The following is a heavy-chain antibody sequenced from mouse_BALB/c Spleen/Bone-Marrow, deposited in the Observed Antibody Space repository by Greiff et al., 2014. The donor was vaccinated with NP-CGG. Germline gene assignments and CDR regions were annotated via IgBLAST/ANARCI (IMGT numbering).Heavy chain of an antibody. CDR1: GYSITSGYS. Sequence: EVKLVESGPDLVKPSQSLSLTCTVTGYSITSGYSWHWIRQFPGNKLEWMGYIHYSGRTNYNPSLRSRISTTRDTSKNQFFLQLNSVTTEDTATYYCTRDDYDVMDYWGQGTSVTVSS. J-gene: IGHJ4*01. V-gene: IGHV3-1*02. CDR2: IHYSGRT. CDR3: TRDDYDVMDY.